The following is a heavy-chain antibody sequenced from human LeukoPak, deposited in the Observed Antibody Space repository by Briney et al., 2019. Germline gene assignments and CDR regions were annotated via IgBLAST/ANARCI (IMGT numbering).Heavy chain of an antibody. J-gene: IGHJ4*02. CDR3: ARDIPRFGELYYFDY. Sequence: SETLSLTCTVSGGSISAYYWSWIRQPPGKGLEWIGYFYYSGSTNYNPSLKSRVTLSGDMSKNQFSLKLSSVTAADTAVYYCARDIPRFGELYYFDYWGQGTLVTVSS. D-gene: IGHD3-10*01. CDR1: GGSISAYY. CDR2: FYYSGST. V-gene: IGHV4-59*12.